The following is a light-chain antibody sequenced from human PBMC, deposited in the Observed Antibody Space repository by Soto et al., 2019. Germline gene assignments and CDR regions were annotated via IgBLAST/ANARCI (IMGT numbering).Light chain of an antibody. CDR2: GAS. CDR1: QSVRSS. Sequence: EIVITQSPATRSVSPGERATLSCRASQSVRSSLAWYQQKPGQAPRLLIYGASTRETGIPARFSGSGSGTEFTRTISSLQYEDFAVYYCQQYNNWTRTFGQGTKVDIK. V-gene: IGKV3-15*01. CDR3: QQYNNWTRT. J-gene: IGKJ1*01.